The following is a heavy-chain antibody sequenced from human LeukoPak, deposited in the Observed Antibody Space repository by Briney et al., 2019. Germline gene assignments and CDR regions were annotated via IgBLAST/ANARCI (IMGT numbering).Heavy chain of an antibody. D-gene: IGHD6-25*01. CDR3: AKDSSGRPGAFDI. V-gene: IGHV3-30*02. J-gene: IGHJ3*02. CDR1: GFTFSSYG. CDR2: IRYDGSNK. Sequence: GGSLRLSCAASGFTFSSYGMHWVRQAPGKGLGWVAFIRYDGSNKYYADSVKGRFTISRDNSKNTLYLQMNSLRAEDTAVYYCAKDSSGRPGAFDIWGQGTMVTVSS.